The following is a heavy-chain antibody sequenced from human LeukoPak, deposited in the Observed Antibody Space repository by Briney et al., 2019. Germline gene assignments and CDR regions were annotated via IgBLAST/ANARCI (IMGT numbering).Heavy chain of an antibody. CDR3: ARGQRGDSCGYFDY. D-gene: IGHD5-18*01. CDR1: GGSFSGYY. Sequence: PSETLSLTCAVYGGSFSGYYWSWIRQPPGKGLEWIGEINHSGSTNYNPSLKSRVTISVDTSKNQFSLKLSSVTAADTAVYYCARGQRGDSCGYFDYWGQGTLVTATS. V-gene: IGHV4-34*01. J-gene: IGHJ4*02. CDR2: INHSGST.